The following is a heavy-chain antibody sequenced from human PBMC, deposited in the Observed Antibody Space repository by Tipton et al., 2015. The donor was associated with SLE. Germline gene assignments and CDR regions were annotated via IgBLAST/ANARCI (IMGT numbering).Heavy chain of an antibody. CDR2: IYYSGYT. Sequence: GLVKPSETLSLTCTVSGGSINRSNDYWVWIRQPPGKGLEWIGNIYYSGYTNLNPSLKSRVTILVDSSKNQFSLKLNSVSAADTAVYYCARQGWIWYFDPWGRGTHVTVSS. D-gene: IGHD5-12*01. J-gene: IGHJ2*01. CDR3: ARQGWIWYFDP. V-gene: IGHV4-39*07. CDR1: GGSINRSNDY.